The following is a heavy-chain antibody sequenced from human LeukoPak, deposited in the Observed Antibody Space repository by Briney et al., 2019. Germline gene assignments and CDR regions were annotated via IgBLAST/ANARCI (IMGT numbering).Heavy chain of an antibody. CDR3: AKEIYDNFEQDF. D-gene: IGHD3-9*01. CDR2: IIPIFGTA. Sequence: SVKVSCKASGGTFSSYAISWVRQAPGQGLEWMGGIIPIFGTANYAQKFQGRVTITTDESTSTSYMELSSLKTEDTAVYFCAKEIYDNFEQDFWGRGTLVTVSS. V-gene: IGHV1-69*05. CDR1: GGTFSSYA. J-gene: IGHJ4*02.